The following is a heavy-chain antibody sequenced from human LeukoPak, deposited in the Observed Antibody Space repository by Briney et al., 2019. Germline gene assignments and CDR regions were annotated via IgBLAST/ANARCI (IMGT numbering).Heavy chain of an antibody. CDR3: AKTIFGVVLLDY. CDR1: GFTFSSYG. Sequence: GGSLRLSCAASGFTFSSYGMHWVRQAPGKGLEWVAFIRCDGSNKYYADSVKGRFTISRDNSKNTLYLQMNSLRAEDTAVYYCAKTIFGVVLLDYWGQGTLVTVSS. J-gene: IGHJ4*02. CDR2: IRCDGSNK. D-gene: IGHD3-3*01. V-gene: IGHV3-30*02.